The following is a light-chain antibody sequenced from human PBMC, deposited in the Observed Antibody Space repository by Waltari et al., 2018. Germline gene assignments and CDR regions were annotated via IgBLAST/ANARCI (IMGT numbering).Light chain of an antibody. J-gene: IGKJ4*01. Sequence: EIVLTQSPGTLSLSPGERATLSCRASQTVRTTYLAWYQQKPGPAPTLLIYGASSRATGIPDRLSGSGSGTDFSLTISSLEPEDFAVYYCQQYDISPLTFGGGTKVEIK. CDR2: GAS. V-gene: IGKV3-20*01. CDR3: QQYDISPLT. CDR1: QTVRTTY.